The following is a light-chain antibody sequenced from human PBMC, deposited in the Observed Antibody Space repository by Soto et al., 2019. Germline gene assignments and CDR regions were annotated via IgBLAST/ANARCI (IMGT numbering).Light chain of an antibody. CDR3: MQGTHWPPT. V-gene: IGKV2-30*01. Sequence: DVVMTQSPLSLPVTLGQPASISCRSSQSLVYSDGNAYLSWFQQRPGQSPRRLIYRASNRDSGVPXXXXXXXXXXXXXXXIXXXEAEDVGIYYCMQGTHWPPTFGRGTRVEIK. CDR1: QSLVYSDGNAY. CDR2: RAS. J-gene: IGKJ1*01.